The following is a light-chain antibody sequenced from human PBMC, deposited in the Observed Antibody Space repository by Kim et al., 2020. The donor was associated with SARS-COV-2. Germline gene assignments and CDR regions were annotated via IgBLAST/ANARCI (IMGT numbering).Light chain of an antibody. J-gene: IGKJ2*04. CDR3: HQPIDHRS. CDR1: QNIRNH. V-gene: IGKV3-15*01. Sequence: EIVMTQSPATLSVSPGERATLSCRASQNIRNHLVWFQKKLGQAPRLLIYGASCRTTGVPARFSGSGSGTEFTLTITDLHSEDFAVYYCHQPIDHRSFGQGTNLEI. CDR2: GAS.